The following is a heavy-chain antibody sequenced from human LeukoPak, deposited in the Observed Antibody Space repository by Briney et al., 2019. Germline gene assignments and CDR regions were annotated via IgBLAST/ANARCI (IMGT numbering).Heavy chain of an antibody. J-gene: IGHJ4*02. D-gene: IGHD1-7*01. CDR3: PRYNWNSAPFDY. V-gene: IGHV3-74*01. CDR2: INSDGSST. CDR1: GFTFSTYW. Sequence: GGSLRLSCAASGFTFSTYWMHWVGQAPGKGLVWVSRINSDGSSTSYADSVKGRFTISRDNAKNTLYLQMNSLRAEDTAVYYCPRYNWNSAPFDYWGQGTLVTVSS.